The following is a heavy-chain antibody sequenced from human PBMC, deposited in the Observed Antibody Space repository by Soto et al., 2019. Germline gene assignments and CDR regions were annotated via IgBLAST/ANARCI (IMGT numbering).Heavy chain of an antibody. J-gene: IGHJ4*02. CDR3: ARIAVAGTRFDY. V-gene: IGHV4-30-2*01. CDR1: GGSINSGDYS. D-gene: IGHD6-19*01. CDR2: IYHTGTT. Sequence: TSETLSLTCTVSGGSINSGDYSWTWIRQPPGKGLEWIGYIYHTGTTYYNMSLKSRVTISVDKSKNQSSLKLSSVTAADTAVYYCARIAVAGTRFDYWGQGTLVTVSS.